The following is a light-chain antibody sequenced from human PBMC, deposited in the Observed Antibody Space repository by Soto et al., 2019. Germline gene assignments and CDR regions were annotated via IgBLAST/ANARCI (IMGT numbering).Light chain of an antibody. Sequence: QPVLTQPPSASGTPGQRVTISCSGSSSNIGSNTVNWYQQLPGTAPKLLIYSNSQRPSGVPDRFSGSKSGTSASLAISGLQSEDEADYYCAAWDDSLNVYYVFGTGTKLTVL. V-gene: IGLV1-44*01. CDR1: SSNIGSNT. CDR3: AAWDDSLNVYYV. CDR2: SNS. J-gene: IGLJ1*01.